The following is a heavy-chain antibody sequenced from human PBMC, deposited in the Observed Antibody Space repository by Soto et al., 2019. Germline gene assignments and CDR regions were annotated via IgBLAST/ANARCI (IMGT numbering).Heavy chain of an antibody. J-gene: IGHJ6*01. CDR1: GGTFRTSA. CDR2: IMPVFPTP. Sequence: QVQLVQSGAEVKKPGSSVKVSCKTSGGTFRTSAISWVRQAPGQGLEWMGGIMPVFPTPDYAQKFQGRVTIIADESTGTAYMELSSLRSEDTAVYYCARDKDRQQLGGNYYYIMDVWGQGTTVTVSS. V-gene: IGHV1-69*12. D-gene: IGHD3-3*02. CDR3: ARDKDRQQLGGNYYYIMDV.